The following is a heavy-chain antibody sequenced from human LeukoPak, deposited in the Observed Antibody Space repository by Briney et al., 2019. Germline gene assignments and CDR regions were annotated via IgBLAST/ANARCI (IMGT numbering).Heavy chain of an antibody. J-gene: IGHJ4*02. CDR1: GGSISYTNYY. CDR2: IFYTGT. D-gene: IGHD1-26*01. V-gene: IGHV4-39*01. CDR3: ARLYSGSYYFDY. Sequence: PLETLSLTCTVSGGSISYTNYYWGWIRQPPGKGLEWIGTIFYTGTYYNPSLKSRATISVDTSKDQFSLTLSSVTAADTAVYYCARLYSGSYYFDYWGQGILVTVSS.